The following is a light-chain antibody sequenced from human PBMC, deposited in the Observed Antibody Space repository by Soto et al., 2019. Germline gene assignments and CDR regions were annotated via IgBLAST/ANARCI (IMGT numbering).Light chain of an antibody. CDR1: SGHSSNA. V-gene: IGLV4-69*01. J-gene: IGLJ2*01. CDR2: VNSDGSH. Sequence: QSVLTQSPSASASPGASVKLTCTLSSGHSSNAIAWHQQQPEKGARYLMKVNSDGSHNKGDGIPDRFSGSSSGAERYLTISSLQSEDEADYYCQTWGTVTVVFGGGTKVTVL. CDR3: QTWGTVTVV.